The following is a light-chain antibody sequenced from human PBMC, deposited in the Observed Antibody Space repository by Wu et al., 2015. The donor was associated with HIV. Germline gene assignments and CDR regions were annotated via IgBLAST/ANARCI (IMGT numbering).Light chain of an antibody. V-gene: IGKV1-39*01. Sequence: DIQMTQSPSSLSASVGDRVTITCRASQSISNYLNWYQHKPGKAPKLLIYAASTLQSGVPSRFSGSGSGTDFTLTISNLQPEDFAVYYCQQSYSIPSFTFGPGTKVDIK. CDR1: QSISNY. J-gene: IGKJ3*01. CDR3: QQSYSIPSFT. CDR2: AAS.